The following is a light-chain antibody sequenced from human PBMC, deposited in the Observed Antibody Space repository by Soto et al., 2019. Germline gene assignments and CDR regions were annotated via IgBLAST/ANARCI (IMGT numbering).Light chain of an antibody. J-gene: IGKJ1*01. V-gene: IGKV1-5*01. CDR3: QHST. Sequence: DVKMSISPATLSASVEDRVTSTCRASQSISSWLAWYQQKPGKAPKLLIYDASSLESGVPSRFSGSGSGTEFTLTIRSLQSEDFAVYYCQHSTFGQGTKVDNK. CDR2: DAS. CDR1: QSISSW.